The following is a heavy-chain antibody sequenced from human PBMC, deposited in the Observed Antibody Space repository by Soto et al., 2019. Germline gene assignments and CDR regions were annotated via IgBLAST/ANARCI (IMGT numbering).Heavy chain of an antibody. CDR3: ARVKLWFGEDDYYYYGMDV. D-gene: IGHD3-10*01. CDR1: GFTFSTYS. Sequence: GGSLRLSCAASGFTFSTYSMNWVRQAPGKGLEWVSHIDSSSSTIYYADSVKGRFTISRDNAKNSLFLQMNSLRAEDTAVYYYARVKLWFGEDDYYYYGMDVWGQGTTVTGSS. CDR2: IDSSSSTI. J-gene: IGHJ6*02. V-gene: IGHV3-48*01.